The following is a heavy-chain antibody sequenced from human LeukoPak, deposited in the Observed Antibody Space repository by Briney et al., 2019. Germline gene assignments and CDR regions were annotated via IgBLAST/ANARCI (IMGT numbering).Heavy chain of an antibody. CDR1: GYTFTSCY. Sequence: APVKVSCKASGYTFTSCYMHWVRQAPGQGLEWMGIINPSGGSTSCAQKFQGRVTMTRDTSTSTVYMELSSLRSEDTAVYYCARDAYSSGWYWGQGTLVTVSS. CDR2: INPSGGST. CDR3: ARDAYSSGWY. D-gene: IGHD6-19*01. J-gene: IGHJ4*02. V-gene: IGHV1-46*01.